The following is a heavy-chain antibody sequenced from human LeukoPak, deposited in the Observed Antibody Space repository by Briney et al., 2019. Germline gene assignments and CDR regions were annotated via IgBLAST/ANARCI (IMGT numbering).Heavy chain of an antibody. CDR3: AKVLGGPWYYYYYMDV. D-gene: IGHD3-16*01. J-gene: IGHJ6*03. CDR2: ISGDGGST. V-gene: IGHV3-43*02. Sequence: PGGSLRLSCAASGFTFDDYAMHWVRQAPGKVLYWVSLISGDGGSTYYADSVKGRFTISRDNSKNSLYLQMNSLRTEDTALYYCAKVLGGPWYYYYYMDVWGKGTMVTVSS. CDR1: GFTFDDYA.